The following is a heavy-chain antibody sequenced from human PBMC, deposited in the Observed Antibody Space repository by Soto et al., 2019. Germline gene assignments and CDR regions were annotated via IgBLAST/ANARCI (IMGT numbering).Heavy chain of an antibody. CDR3: AKALVGEVGATDY. CDR1: GFTFSNYA. CDR2: ITRTDST. D-gene: IGHD1-26*01. J-gene: IGHJ4*02. V-gene: IGHV3-23*01. Sequence: GGSLRLSCTASGFTFSNYAMSWVRQAPGKGLEWVSAITRTDSTYYADSVKGRFTISRDNSRNTLYLQMNSLGAEDAALYYCAKALVGEVGATDYWGQGTLVTVSS.